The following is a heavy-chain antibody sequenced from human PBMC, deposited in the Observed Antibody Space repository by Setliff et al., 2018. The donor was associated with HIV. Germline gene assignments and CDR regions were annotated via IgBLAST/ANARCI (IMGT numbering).Heavy chain of an antibody. CDR3: ARPGRNFHTSPWYGDYLDF. J-gene: IGHJ4*02. D-gene: IGHD1-7*01. Sequence: GASVKVSCKTSGYMFIAYGMSWVRRAPGQGLEWMGLVNPSGGSTNYAQKFQGRVTMTTNTYVDTVYMELRNLRSEDAAVYYCARPGRNFHTSPWYGDYLDFWGQGTLVTVTS. CDR1: GYMFIAYG. CDR2: VNPSGGST. V-gene: IGHV1-46*01.